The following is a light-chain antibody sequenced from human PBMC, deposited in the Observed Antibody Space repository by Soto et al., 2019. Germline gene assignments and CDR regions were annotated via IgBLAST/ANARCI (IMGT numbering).Light chain of an antibody. CDR2: DAS. CDR1: QSVRSS. J-gene: IGKJ3*01. V-gene: IGKV3-11*01. CDR3: QQRSNWPPEVT. Sequence: EIVLTQSPDTLSLSPGERATLSCRASQSVRSSLGWYQQKPGQAPRLLIYDASKRATGIPARFSGSGSGTVFTLTISSLEPEDFAVYYCQQRSNWPPEVTFGPGTKVDIK.